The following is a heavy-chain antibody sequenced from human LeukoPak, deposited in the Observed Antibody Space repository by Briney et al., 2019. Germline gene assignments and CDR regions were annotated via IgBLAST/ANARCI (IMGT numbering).Heavy chain of an antibody. V-gene: IGHV4-4*02. CDR3: ARGTWMGWDSSSSSGDYYMDV. CDR2: IYHSGST. D-gene: IGHD6-13*01. J-gene: IGHJ6*03. Sequence: PSETLSLTCAVSGGSISSSNWWSWVRQPPGKGLEWIGEIYHSGSTNYNPSLKSRVTISVDKSKNQFSLKLSSVTAADTAVYYCARGTWMGWDSSSSSGDYYMDVWGKGTTVTVSS. CDR1: GGSISSSNW.